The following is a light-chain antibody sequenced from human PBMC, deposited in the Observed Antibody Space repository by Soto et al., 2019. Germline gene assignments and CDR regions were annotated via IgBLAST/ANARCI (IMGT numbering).Light chain of an antibody. Sequence: EVVMTQSPATLSVSPGERVTLSCRASQSINADLAWYQQKPGQAPRLLIHGASTRATGIPARFSGSGFGTEFILTNSSLQSEDFAVYYCQQYNTWLWTFGQGTKVEIQ. V-gene: IGKV3-15*01. CDR3: QQYNTWLWT. CDR2: GAS. CDR1: QSINAD. J-gene: IGKJ1*01.